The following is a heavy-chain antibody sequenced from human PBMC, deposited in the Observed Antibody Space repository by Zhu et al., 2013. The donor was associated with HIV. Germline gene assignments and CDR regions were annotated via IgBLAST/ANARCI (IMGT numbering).Heavy chain of an antibody. D-gene: IGHD4-17*01. CDR2: MSPSSGDT. CDR1: GYTFIDHH. V-gene: IGHV1-2*02. CDR3: ARDYYSDYVFDY. J-gene: IGHJ4*02. Sequence: QVQLVQSGSEVKKPGASVRLSCRASGYTFIDHHINWVRQAPGQGLQWIGWMSPSSGDTKFAQGFENRVSMTRDTSTNTAYMELRSLRSDDTAVFYXARDYYSDYVFDYWGQGTLVTVSS.